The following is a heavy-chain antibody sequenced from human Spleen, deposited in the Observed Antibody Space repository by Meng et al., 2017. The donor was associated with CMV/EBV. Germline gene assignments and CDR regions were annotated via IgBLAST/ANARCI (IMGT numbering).Heavy chain of an antibody. CDR2: INPRTGVT. Sequence: ASVKVSCKASGYTFTGYYMHWVRQAPGQGLEYMGWINPRTGVTNYGQKFQGRVTMTRDTSISRAYMELNRLRSDDTAVYYCARAPGVEAPSDYWGQGTLVTVSS. V-gene: IGHV1-2*02. CDR1: GYTFTGYY. CDR3: ARAPGVEAPSDY. D-gene: IGHD2-15*01. J-gene: IGHJ4*02.